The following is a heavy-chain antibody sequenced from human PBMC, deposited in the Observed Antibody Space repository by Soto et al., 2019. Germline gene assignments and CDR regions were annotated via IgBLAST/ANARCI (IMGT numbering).Heavy chain of an antibody. CDR1: GFTFSCYA. CDR2: ISSNGGST. J-gene: IGHJ4*02. D-gene: IGHD6-19*01. CDR3: VKGIAVAKYYFDY. Sequence: GSLRLSCSASGFTFSCYAMHLVRPAPGKGLEYVSAISSNGGSTYYADSVKGRFTISRDNSKNTLYLQMSSLRAEDTAVYYCVKGIAVAKYYFDYWGQGTLVTVSS. V-gene: IGHV3-64D*08.